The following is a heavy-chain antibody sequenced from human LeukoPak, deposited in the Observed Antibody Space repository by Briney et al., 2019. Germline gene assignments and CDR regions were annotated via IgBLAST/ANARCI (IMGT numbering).Heavy chain of an antibody. D-gene: IGHD3-10*01. V-gene: IGHV4-34*01. CDR1: GGSFSGYS. Sequence: SETLSLTCAVYGGSFSGYSWSWIRQPPGKGLEWIGEINHSGSTNYNPSLKSRVTISVDTSKNQFSLKLSSVTAADTAVYYCARDKLDGSGGFDYWGQGTLVTVSS. J-gene: IGHJ4*02. CDR3: ARDKLDGSGGFDY. CDR2: INHSGST.